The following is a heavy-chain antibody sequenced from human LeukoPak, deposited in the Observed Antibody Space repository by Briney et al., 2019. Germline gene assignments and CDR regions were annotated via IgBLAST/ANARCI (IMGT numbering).Heavy chain of an antibody. Sequence: GASVKVSCKASGGTFSSYAISWVRQAPGQGLEWMGWMNPNSGNTGYAQKFQGRVTMTRNTSISTAYMELSSLRSDDTAVYYCARAIVGATGLDYWGQGTLVTVSS. V-gene: IGHV1-8*02. J-gene: IGHJ4*02. CDR2: MNPNSGNT. CDR1: GGTFSSYA. CDR3: ARAIVGATGLDY. D-gene: IGHD1-26*01.